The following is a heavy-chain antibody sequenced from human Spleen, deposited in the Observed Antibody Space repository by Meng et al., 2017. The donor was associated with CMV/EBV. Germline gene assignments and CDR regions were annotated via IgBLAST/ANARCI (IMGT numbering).Heavy chain of an antibody. V-gene: IGHV3-23*01. D-gene: IGHD6-13*01. CDR3: AEAAGTAWFDY. CDR2: ISGSGGST. CDR1: GFTFSSYA. Sequence: GESLKISCAASGFTFSSYAMSWVRQAPGKGLEWVSAISGSGGSTYYADSVKDRFTISRDNSKNTLYLQMNSLRAEDTAVYYCAEAAGTAWFDYWGQGTLVTVSS. J-gene: IGHJ4*02.